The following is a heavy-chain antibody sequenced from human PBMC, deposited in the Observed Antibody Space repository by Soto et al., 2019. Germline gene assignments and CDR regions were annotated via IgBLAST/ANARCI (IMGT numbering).Heavy chain of an antibody. CDR3: ARPMRYYYENGGQSPWFDP. CDR1: GGTFSNYG. CDR2: IIPIFGIA. V-gene: IGHV1-69*12. D-gene: IGHD3-22*01. J-gene: IGHJ5*02. Sequence: QVQLVQSGAEVKKPGSSVKVSCKASGGTFSNYGISWVRQAPGQGLEWMGGIIPIFGIANYGQKFQGRVTSTADEATSTAYMELSSLRSEDTAVYYCARPMRYYYENGGQSPWFDPWGQGTLVTVS.